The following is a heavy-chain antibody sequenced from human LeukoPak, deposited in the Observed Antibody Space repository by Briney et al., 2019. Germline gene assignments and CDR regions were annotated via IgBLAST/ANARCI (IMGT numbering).Heavy chain of an antibody. Sequence: GASVKVSCKASGYTFTSYGISWVRQAPGQGLEWMGWISAYNGNTNYAQKLQGRVTMTTDTSTSTAYMELRSLRSDDTAVYYCARLDSGYDDSYWYFDLWGRGTLVTVSS. D-gene: IGHD5-12*01. CDR1: GYTFTSYG. CDR2: ISAYNGNT. V-gene: IGHV1-18*01. CDR3: ARLDSGYDDSYWYFDL. J-gene: IGHJ2*01.